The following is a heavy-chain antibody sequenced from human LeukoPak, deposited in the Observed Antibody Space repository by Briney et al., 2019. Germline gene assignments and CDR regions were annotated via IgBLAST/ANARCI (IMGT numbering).Heavy chain of an antibody. CDR3: SRESGAFCPFGY. D-gene: IGHD1-26*01. Sequence: SETLSLTCGVSVGSIRSTNWWSWVRQPPGQGLEWIGEISLTGRTNYNPSLNGRVTMSLDESRNQLSLNLTSVTAADTAIYYCSRESGAFCPFGYWGQGTLVIVPP. CDR2: ISLTGRT. V-gene: IGHV4/OR15-8*01. J-gene: IGHJ4*02. CDR1: VGSIRSTNW.